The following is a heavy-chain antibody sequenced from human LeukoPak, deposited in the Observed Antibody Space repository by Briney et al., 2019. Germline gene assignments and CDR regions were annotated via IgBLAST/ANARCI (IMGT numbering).Heavy chain of an antibody. Sequence: SETLSLTCAVSGYSISSGYYWGWIRQPPGKGLEWIGSIYHSGSTYYNPSLKSRVTISVDTSKNQFSLKLSSVTAADTAMYYCARNIVVVPTVTGAFDVWGQGTMVTVYS. J-gene: IGHJ3*01. CDR3: ARNIVVVPTVTGAFDV. V-gene: IGHV4-38-2*01. CDR2: IYHSGST. CDR1: GYSISSGYY. D-gene: IGHD2-2*01.